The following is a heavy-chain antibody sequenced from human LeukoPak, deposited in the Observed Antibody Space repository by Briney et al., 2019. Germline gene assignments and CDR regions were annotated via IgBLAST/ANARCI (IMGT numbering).Heavy chain of an antibody. Sequence: SETLSLTCTVSGGSISNYYWSWIRQPPGKGLEWIGYMFYGGSTNYNPSLKSRVTISVDTSKNQFSLKLSSVTAADTAIYYCARGRIIGPWGQGTLVTVSS. CDR1: GGSISNYY. V-gene: IGHV4-59*01. CDR3: ARGRIIGP. CDR2: MFYGGST. D-gene: IGHD1-14*01. J-gene: IGHJ4*02.